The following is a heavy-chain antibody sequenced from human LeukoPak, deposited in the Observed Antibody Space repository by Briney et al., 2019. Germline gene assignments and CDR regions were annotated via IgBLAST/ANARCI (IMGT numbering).Heavy chain of an antibody. D-gene: IGHD3-22*01. CDR1: GGSFSDDY. V-gene: IGHV4-34*01. CDR3: ARVRDYYDSSGYYPSFDY. CDR2: ISQGGST. Sequence: SETLSLTCAVYGGSFSDDYWSWIRQSPGKGLEWIGEISQGGSTNYNPSLKSRVSISVDTSKNQFSLKLSSVTAADTAVYYCARVRDYYDSSGYYPSFDYWGQGTLVTVSS. J-gene: IGHJ4*02.